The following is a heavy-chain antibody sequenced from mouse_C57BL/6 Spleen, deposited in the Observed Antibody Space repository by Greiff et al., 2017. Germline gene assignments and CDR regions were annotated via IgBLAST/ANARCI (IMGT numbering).Heavy chain of an antibody. CDR1: GYTFTSYG. V-gene: IGHV1-81*01. CDR3: ARVEATYAMDY. CDR2: IYPRSGNT. J-gene: IGHJ4*01. D-gene: IGHD3-2*02. Sequence: QVQLKQSGAELARPGASVKLSCKASGYTFTSYGISWVKQRTGQGLEWIGEIYPRSGNTYYNEKFKGKATLTADKSSSTAYMALRSLTSEDSAVYFCARVEATYAMDYWGQGTSVTVSS.